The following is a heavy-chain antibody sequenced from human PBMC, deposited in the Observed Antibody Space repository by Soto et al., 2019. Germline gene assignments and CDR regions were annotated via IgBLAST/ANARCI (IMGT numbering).Heavy chain of an antibody. J-gene: IGHJ5*02. CDR3: ARGGKVRLLRRQGDWFDP. V-gene: IGHV4-59*12. CDR2: IYYSGST. Sequence: SETLSLTCTVSGGSISSYYWSWIRQPPGKGLEWIGYIYYSGSTNYNPSLKSRVTISVDTSKNQFSLKLSSVTAADTAVYYCARGGKVRLLRRQGDWFDPWGQGTLVTVSS. CDR1: GGSISSYY. D-gene: IGHD3-3*01.